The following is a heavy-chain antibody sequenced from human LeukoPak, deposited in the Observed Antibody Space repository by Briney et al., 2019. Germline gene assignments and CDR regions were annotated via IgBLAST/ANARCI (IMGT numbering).Heavy chain of an antibody. J-gene: IGHJ6*02. V-gene: IGHV3-53*05. CDR1: GFTVSNNY. CDR3: AKDISTPYDPNYYYGMDV. CDR2: IYSGGST. Sequence: PGGSLRLSCAASGFTVSNNYMSWVRQAPGKGLEWVSVIYSGGSTYYADSVKGRFTISRDNAKNSLYLQMNSLRAEDTALYYCAKDISTPYDPNYYYGMDVWGQGTTVTVSS. D-gene: IGHD3-16*01.